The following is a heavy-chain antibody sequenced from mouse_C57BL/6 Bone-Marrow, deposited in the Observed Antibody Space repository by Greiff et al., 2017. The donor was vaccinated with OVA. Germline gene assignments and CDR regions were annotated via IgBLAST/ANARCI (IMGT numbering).Heavy chain of an antibody. D-gene: IGHD1-1*01. V-gene: IGHV1-55*01. CDR3: ARSGVITTVVANWYFDV. Sequence: VQLQQPGAELVKPGASVKMSCKASGYTFTSYWITWVKQRPGQGLEWIGDIYPGSGSTNYNEKFKSKATLTVDTSSSTAYMQLSSLTSEDSAVYYCARSGVITTVVANWYFDVWGSGTTVTVSS. CDR1: GYTFTSYW. CDR2: IYPGSGST. J-gene: IGHJ1*01.